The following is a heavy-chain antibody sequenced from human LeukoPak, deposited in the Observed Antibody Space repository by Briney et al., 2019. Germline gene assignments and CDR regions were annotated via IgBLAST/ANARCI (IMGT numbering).Heavy chain of an antibody. J-gene: IGHJ5*02. Sequence: GGSLRLSCAASGFTFSNAWVNWVRQAPGKGLEWVGRIKSKTDGGTTDYAAPVKGRFTISRDDSKNTLYLQMNSLKTEDAAVYYCTTEHSWEPRFDPWGQGTLVTVSS. CDR2: IKSKTDGGTT. CDR3: TTEHSWEPRFDP. D-gene: IGHD1-26*01. V-gene: IGHV3-15*07. CDR1: GFTFSNAW.